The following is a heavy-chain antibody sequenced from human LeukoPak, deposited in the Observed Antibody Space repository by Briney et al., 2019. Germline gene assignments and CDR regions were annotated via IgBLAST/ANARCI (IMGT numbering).Heavy chain of an antibody. J-gene: IGHJ6*03. Sequence: GGSVRLSCAASGFTFSGSAMHWVRQASGKGLEWVGRIRSKANSYATAYAASVKGRFTISRDDSKNTADLQMNSLKTEDTAVYYCTSPLWDSEMGGATSPYYYYYYMDVWGKGTTVTVSS. CDR1: GFTFSGSA. D-gene: IGHD1-26*01. V-gene: IGHV3-73*01. CDR3: TSPLWDSEMGGATSPYYYYYYMDV. CDR2: IRSKANSYAT.